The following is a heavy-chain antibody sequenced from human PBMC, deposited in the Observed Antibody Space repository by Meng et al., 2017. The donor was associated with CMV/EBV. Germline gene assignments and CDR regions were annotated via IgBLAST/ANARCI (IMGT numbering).Heavy chain of an antibody. CDR1: GGSFSGYY. CDR3: ARGFGARDY. CDR2: INHSGST. V-gene: IGHV4-34*01. Sequence: SETLSLTCAVYGGSFSGYYWSWIRQPPGKGLEWIGEINHSGSTNYNPSLKSRVTISVDTSKNQLSLKLSSVTAADTAVYCCARGFGARDYWGQGTLVTVSS. D-gene: IGHD3-16*01. J-gene: IGHJ4*02.